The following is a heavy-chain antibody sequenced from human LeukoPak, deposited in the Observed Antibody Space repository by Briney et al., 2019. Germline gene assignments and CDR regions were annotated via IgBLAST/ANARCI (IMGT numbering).Heavy chain of an antibody. CDR1: GFTVSSNY. CDR3: ATGMGDIMVYEGFDY. D-gene: IGHD2-8*01. CDR2: IYSGGST. Sequence: PGGSLRLSCAASGFTVSSNYMSWVRQAPGKGLEWVSVIYSGGSTYYADSVKGRFTISRDNSKNTLYLQMNSLRAEDTAVYYCATGMGDIMVYEGFDYWGQGTLVTVSS. J-gene: IGHJ4*02. V-gene: IGHV3-53*01.